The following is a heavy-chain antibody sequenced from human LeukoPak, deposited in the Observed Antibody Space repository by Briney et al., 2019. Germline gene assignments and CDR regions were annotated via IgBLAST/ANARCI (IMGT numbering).Heavy chain of an antibody. V-gene: IGHV3-23*01. CDR3: ARCTASCYANAFDV. Sequence: PGGSLRLSCAASGFSFNNNAMSWVRQAPGKGLEWVSAINGGGDATEYADSVKGRFTISRDNSKKTLYLQMKSLKPEDTAVYYCARCTASCYANAFDVWGQGTLLTVSS. CDR1: GFSFNNNA. CDR2: INGGGDAT. J-gene: IGHJ3*01. D-gene: IGHD2-2*01.